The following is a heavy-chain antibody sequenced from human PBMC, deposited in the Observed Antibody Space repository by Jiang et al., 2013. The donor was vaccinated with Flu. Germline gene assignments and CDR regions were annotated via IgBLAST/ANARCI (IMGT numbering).Heavy chain of an antibody. Sequence: ETLSLTCTVSGGSLRSSSYFWGWLRQPPGKGLEWVGSIYDSGSSWYNPSLKSRVTIAVDTLKSQLSLKVKSMIAADAAVYYCARAQKYSGFELPYFDSWGQGALVTVSS. CDR3: ARAQKYSGFELPYFDS. D-gene: IGHD5-12*01. CDR2: IYDSGSS. J-gene: IGHJ4*02. V-gene: IGHV4-39*07. CDR1: GGSLRSSSYF.